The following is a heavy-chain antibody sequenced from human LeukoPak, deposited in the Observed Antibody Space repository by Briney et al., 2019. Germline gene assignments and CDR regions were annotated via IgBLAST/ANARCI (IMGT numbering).Heavy chain of an antibody. V-gene: IGHV1-69-2*01. CDR2: VDHEDGET. D-gene: IGHD6-25*01. CDR3: AMSSNSAGYYYYMDV. J-gene: IGHJ6*03. CDR1: GYTFTYYY. Sequence: ASVKVSCKVSGYTFTYYYMHWVQQAPGKGLEWMGLVDHEDGETIYAEKFQGRVTITADTSTDTAYMELSSLRSEDTAVYYCAMSSNSAGYYYYMDVWGKGTTVTVSS.